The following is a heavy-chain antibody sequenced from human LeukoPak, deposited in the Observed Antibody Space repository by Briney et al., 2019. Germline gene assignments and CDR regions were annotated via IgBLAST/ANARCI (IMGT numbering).Heavy chain of an antibody. CDR3: AKDLYGTPSSIDY. Sequence: GGSLRLSCAASGFTFDDYAMHWVRQAPGKGLEWVSGISWNSGSIGYADSVKGRFTISRDNAKNSLYLQMNSLRAEDTALYYCAKDLYGTPSSIDYWGQGTLVTVSS. V-gene: IGHV3-9*01. J-gene: IGHJ4*02. CDR1: GFTFDDYA. CDR2: ISWNSGSI. D-gene: IGHD1-1*01.